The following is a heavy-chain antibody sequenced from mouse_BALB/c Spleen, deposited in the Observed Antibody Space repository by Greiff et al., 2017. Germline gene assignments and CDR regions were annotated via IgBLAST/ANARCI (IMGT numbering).Heavy chain of an antibody. J-gene: IGHJ4*01. Sequence: QVQLQQSGAELAKPGASVKMSCKASGYTFTSYWMHWVKQRPGQGLEWIGYINPSTGYTEYNQKFKDKATLTADKSSSTAYMQLSSLTSEDSAVYDSARAVVVDYYAMDYWGQGTSVTVSS. V-gene: IGHV1-7*01. CDR2: INPSTGYT. CDR1: GYTFTSYW. CDR3: ARAVVVDYYAMDY. D-gene: IGHD1-1*01.